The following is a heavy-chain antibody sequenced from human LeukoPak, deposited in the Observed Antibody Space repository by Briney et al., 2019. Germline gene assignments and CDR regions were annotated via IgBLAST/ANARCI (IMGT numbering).Heavy chain of an antibody. CDR2: IKQDGSEQ. Sequence: GGSLRLSCAASRFTFSEYWMSWVRQAPGKGLEWVANIKQDGSEQYYVDSVRGGFTISRDNAKHSLYLQMNSLRAEDTAVYYCTVDRDVMPTPDHWGQGTLVTVSS. D-gene: IGHD5-12*01. V-gene: IGHV3-7*01. J-gene: IGHJ4*02. CDR1: RFTFSEYW. CDR3: TVDRDVMPTPDH.